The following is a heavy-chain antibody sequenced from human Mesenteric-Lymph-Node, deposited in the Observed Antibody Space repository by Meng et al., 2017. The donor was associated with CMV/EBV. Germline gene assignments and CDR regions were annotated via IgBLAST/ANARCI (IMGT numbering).Heavy chain of an antibody. Sequence: QLQLQESGPGLLKPSETLSLTCAVSGGSISSSSYYWSWIRQPPGKGLEWIGSIYYSGSTYYNPSLKSRVTISVDTSKNQFSLKLSSVTAADTAVYYCARPHYYGSGSSPWFDPWGQGTLVTVSS. CDR2: IYYSGST. D-gene: IGHD3-10*01. J-gene: IGHJ5*02. CDR1: GGSISSSSYY. CDR3: ARPHYYGSGSSPWFDP. V-gene: IGHV4-39*01.